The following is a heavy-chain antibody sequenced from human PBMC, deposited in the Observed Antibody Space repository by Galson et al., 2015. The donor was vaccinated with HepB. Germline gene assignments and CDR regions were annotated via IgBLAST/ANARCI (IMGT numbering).Heavy chain of an antibody. Sequence: SLRLSCAASGFIFSRNDLHWVRHVPGKGLEWVSSIDTAGNTYYADFVKGRFTLSRENAKNSLYLQMHSLTVGDTAVYFCAKEGRRTNQQAHLELWGRGALVTVSS. V-gene: IGHV3-13*01. J-gene: IGHJ2*01. CDR2: IDTAGNT. CDR1: GFIFSRND. CDR3: AKEGRRTNQQAHLEL.